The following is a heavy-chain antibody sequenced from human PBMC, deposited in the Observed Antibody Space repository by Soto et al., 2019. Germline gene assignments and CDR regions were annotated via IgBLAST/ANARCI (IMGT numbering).Heavy chain of an antibody. D-gene: IGHD2-21*01. CDR2: ISGSSSNI. V-gene: IGHV3-48*02. CDR1: GFTFSSYS. J-gene: IGHJ4*02. CDR3: ARLWWQGPNERPFDY. Sequence: EVQLVESGGGLVQPGGSLRLSCAASGFTFSSYSLNWVRQAPGRGLEWISYISGSSSNIYYADSVKGRFTISRDNARKSVFLQMNSLRDEDTAVYYCARLWWQGPNERPFDYWGRGTLVIVSS.